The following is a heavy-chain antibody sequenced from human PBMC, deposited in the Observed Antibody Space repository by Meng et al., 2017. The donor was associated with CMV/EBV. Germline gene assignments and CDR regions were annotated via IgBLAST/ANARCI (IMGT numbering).Heavy chain of an antibody. V-gene: IGHV3-66*03. Sequence: GGSLRLSCAASGFTVSSNYMSWVRQAPGKGLEWVSVIYSCGSTYYADSVKGRFTISRDNSKNTLYLQMNSLRAEDTAVYYCARDLLGYCSSTSCPPYWGQGTLVTVSS. CDR3: ARDLLGYCSSTSCPPY. CDR1: GFTVSSNY. J-gene: IGHJ4*02. D-gene: IGHD2-2*01. CDR2: IYSCGST.